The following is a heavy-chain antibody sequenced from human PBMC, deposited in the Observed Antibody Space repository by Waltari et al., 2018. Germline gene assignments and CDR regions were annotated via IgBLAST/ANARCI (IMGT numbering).Heavy chain of an antibody. J-gene: IGHJ6*02. CDR2: SNTDGSIT. CDR3: AGARAHGMDV. V-gene: IGHV3-74*02. Sequence: EVYLVESGGGLVQPGGSLRLSCEAPRITFRIYWMHWVRQAPGQGLVWVSQSNTDGSITGYADSVRGRFTISRDNAKSTLYLQMNSLRVEDTAAYYCAGARAHGMDVWGQGTTVTVSS. CDR1: RITFRIYW.